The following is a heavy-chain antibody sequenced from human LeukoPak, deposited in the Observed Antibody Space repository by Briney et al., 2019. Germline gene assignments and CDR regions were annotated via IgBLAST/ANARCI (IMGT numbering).Heavy chain of an antibody. Sequence: PGRSLRLSCAASGFTFSSYGMHWVRQTPGKGLVWVSRMNSDASTTNYADSVKGRFTVSRDNAKNTLFLQMNNLRAEDTAVYYCATAGRYYLDNWGQGTLVTVSS. CDR2: MNSDASTT. J-gene: IGHJ4*02. V-gene: IGHV3-74*01. CDR1: GFTFSSYG. CDR3: ATAGRYYLDN.